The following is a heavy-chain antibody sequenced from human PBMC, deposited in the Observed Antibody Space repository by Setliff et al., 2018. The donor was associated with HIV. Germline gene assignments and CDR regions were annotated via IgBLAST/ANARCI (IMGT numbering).Heavy chain of an antibody. CDR2: TYYRSKWYT. CDR1: GDSVSSDSAA. Sequence: LSLTCVISGDSVSSDSAAWNWIRQSPSRGLEWLARTYYRSKWYTDYAVSVKSRITINPDTSRNQFSLQLSSVIPDDSAVYFCARGGITAYYFDHWAQGTLVTVSS. V-gene: IGHV6-1*01. CDR3: ARGGITAYYFDH. D-gene: IGHD5-18*01. J-gene: IGHJ4*02.